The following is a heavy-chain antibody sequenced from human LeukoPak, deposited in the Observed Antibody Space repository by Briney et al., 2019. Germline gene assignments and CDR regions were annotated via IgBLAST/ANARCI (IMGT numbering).Heavy chain of an antibody. V-gene: IGHV3-48*04. Sequence: PSETLSLTCNVSGYSISSGYFWGWVRQAPGKGLEWVSYISSSGSTIYYADSVKGRFTISRDNAKNSLYLQMNSLRAEDTAVYYCARSPRYCTNGVCDSNWFDPWGQGTLVTVSS. D-gene: IGHD2-8*01. CDR3: ARSPRYCTNGVCDSNWFDP. CDR1: GYSISSGYF. CDR2: ISSSGSTI. J-gene: IGHJ5*02.